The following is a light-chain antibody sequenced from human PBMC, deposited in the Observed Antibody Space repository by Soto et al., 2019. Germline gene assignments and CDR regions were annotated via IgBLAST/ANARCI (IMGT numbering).Light chain of an antibody. V-gene: IGKV1-27*01. CDR1: QGSSSY. CDR3: QKYNRAPLT. CDR2: ATS. J-gene: IGKJ1*01. Sequence: DIQMTQSPSSLSASVGDRVTITCRASQGSSSYLAWYQQKPGKVPTLLIYATSTLQSGVPSRFSGSGSGTDFTLTISSLQPEDVATYYCQKYNRAPLTFGQGTKVEIK.